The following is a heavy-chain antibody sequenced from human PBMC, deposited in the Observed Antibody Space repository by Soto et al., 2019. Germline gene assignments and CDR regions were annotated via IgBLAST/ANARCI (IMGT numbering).Heavy chain of an antibody. CDR3: ARYAAARDRGYYYGMDV. Sequence: QLQLQESGSGLVKPSQTLSLTCAVSGGSISSGGYSWSWIRQPPGKGLEWIGYIYHSGSTYYNPSLKSRVTISVDRSKNQFSLKLSSVTAADTAVYYCARYAAARDRGYYYGMDVWGQGTTVTVSS. J-gene: IGHJ6*02. CDR1: GGSISSGGYS. CDR2: IYHSGST. V-gene: IGHV4-30-2*01. D-gene: IGHD6-13*01.